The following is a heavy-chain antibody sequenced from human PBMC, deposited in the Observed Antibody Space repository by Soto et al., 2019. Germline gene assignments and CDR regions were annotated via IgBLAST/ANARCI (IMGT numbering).Heavy chain of an antibody. V-gene: IGHV3-30-3*01. CDR2: ISYDGSNK. Sequence: QVQLVESGGGVVQPGRSLRLSCAASGFTFSSYAMHWVRQAPGKGLEWVAVISYDGSNKYYADSVKGRFTISRDNSXNXXYLQMNSLRAEDTAVYYCARDYGDPESYYYYGMDVWGQGTTVTVSS. CDR1: GFTFSSYA. D-gene: IGHD4-17*01. J-gene: IGHJ6*02. CDR3: ARDYGDPESYYYYGMDV.